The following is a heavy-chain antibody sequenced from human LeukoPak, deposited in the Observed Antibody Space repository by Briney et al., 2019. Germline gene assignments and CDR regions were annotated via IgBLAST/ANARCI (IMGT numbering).Heavy chain of an antibody. J-gene: IGHJ4*02. CDR1: GFTFSNYS. CDR3: ARDSSSIWPYLFDY. Sequence: GGSLRLSCAASGFTFSNYSMNWVRQAPGKGLEWVSSISSSSRYIYYADSVEGRFTISRDNAKNSLYLQMNSLRAEDTAVYFCARDSSSIWPYLFDYWGQGTLVTVSS. D-gene: IGHD6-13*01. CDR2: ISSSSRYI. V-gene: IGHV3-21*01.